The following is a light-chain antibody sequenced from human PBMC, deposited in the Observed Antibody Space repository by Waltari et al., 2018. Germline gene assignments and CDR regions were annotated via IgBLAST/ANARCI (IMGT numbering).Light chain of an antibody. CDR2: AAS. CDR3: QHYYDNPYS. V-gene: IGKV1-6*01. Sequence: IQMTQSPSALSASVGVRVTISCRASQNIYSNLAWYQQKPGKAPKLLIYAASSLQSGIPSRFSGSGSGTDFTLTISSLQPEDSAAYYCQHYYDNPYSFGQGTKVEIK. CDR1: QNIYSN. J-gene: IGKJ2*03.